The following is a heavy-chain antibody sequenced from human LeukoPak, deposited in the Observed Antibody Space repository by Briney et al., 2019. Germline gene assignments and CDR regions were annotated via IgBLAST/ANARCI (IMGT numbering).Heavy chain of an antibody. V-gene: IGHV3-30*04. D-gene: IGHD4-11*01. Sequence: SGGSLRLSCAASGFTFSSYAMHWVRQAPGKGLEWVAVISYDGSNKYYADSVKGRFTISRDNSKNTLYLQMNSLRAEDTAVYYCARDFMTTVTIGWFDPWGQGTLVTVSS. CDR2: ISYDGSNK. CDR3: ARDFMTTVTIGWFDP. J-gene: IGHJ5*02. CDR1: GFTFSSYA.